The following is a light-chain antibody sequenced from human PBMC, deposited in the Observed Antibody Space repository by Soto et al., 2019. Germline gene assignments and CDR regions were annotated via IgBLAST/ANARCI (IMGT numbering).Light chain of an antibody. Sequence: DVVLTQSPLSLPVTLRQPASIAGRSSQSLVDSDGNTFLAWLQQRPGQSPRRLIYRVSTRESGLPARFSGGGSGTTFTQKSSRVEAEDVGVYYCMQGTAVWTFGKGSNVHIK. CDR1: QSLVDSDGNTF. J-gene: IGKJ1*01. CDR2: RVS. CDR3: MQGTAVWT. V-gene: IGKV2-30*01.